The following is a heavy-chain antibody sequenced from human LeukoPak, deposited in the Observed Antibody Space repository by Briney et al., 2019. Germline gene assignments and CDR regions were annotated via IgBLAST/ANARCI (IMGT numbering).Heavy chain of an antibody. D-gene: IGHD6-19*01. CDR3: AKDMYSGGWAYFDH. V-gene: IGHV3-9*01. J-gene: IGHJ4*02. CDR1: GFTFSAYE. CDR2: INWNSGTI. Sequence: PGGSLRLSCAASGFTFSAYEMNWVRQAPGKGLEWVSGINWNSGTIHYADSVKGRFTISRDNAKKSLYLQMKSLRAEDTALYYCAKDMYSGGWAYFDHWGQGTLVTVSS.